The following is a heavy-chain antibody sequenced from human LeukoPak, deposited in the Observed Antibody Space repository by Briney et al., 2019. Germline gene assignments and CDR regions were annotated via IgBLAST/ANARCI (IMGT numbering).Heavy chain of an antibody. CDR3: ARGGVGATTYVWFDP. CDR1: GYTFTNYY. D-gene: IGHD1-26*01. CDR2: INPSGGST. J-gene: IGHJ5*02. V-gene: IGHV1-46*01. Sequence: ASVKVSCKASGYTFTNYYIHWVRQAPGQGLECMGIINPSGGSTSYAQKFQGRVTMTRDMSTSTVYMELSSLRSEDTAAYYCARGGVGATTYVWFDPWAREPWSPSPQ.